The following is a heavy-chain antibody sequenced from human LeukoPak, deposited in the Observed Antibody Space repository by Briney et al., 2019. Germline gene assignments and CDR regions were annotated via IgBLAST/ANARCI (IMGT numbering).Heavy chain of an antibody. D-gene: IGHD3-10*01. CDR1: GGSISSGGYS. CDR2: IYHSGST. Sequence: SETLSLTCAVSGGSISSGGYSWSWIRQPPGQGLEWIGYIYHSGSTYYNPSLKSRVTISVDRSKNQFSLKLSSVTAADTAVYYCARARGAANRYFDHWGQGTLVTVSS. J-gene: IGHJ4*02. CDR3: ARARGAANRYFDH. V-gene: IGHV4-30-2*01.